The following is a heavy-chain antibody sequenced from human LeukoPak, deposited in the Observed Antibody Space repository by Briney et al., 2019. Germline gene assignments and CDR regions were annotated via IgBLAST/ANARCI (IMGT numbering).Heavy chain of an antibody. CDR1: GFTLSSYA. J-gene: IGHJ4*02. CDR3: ARGRTTVTHSFDY. V-gene: IGHV3-23*01. Sequence: GGSLRLSCAASGFTLSSYAMSWVRQAPGKGLEWVSAISDTGNTYHADSVKGRFTISRDSSKNTLFLQMNRLRPEDAAVYYCARGRTTVTHSFDYWGQGTLVTVSS. CDR2: ISDTGNT. D-gene: IGHD4-17*01.